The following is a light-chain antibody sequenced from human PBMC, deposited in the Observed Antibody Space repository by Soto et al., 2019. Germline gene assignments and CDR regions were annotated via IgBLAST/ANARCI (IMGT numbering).Light chain of an antibody. CDR1: QSVSKN. CDR3: QQRSNWPPIFT. Sequence: EIVLTQSPATLSLSPGERATFSCRASQSVSKNLAWYQQKPGQAPRLLIYDASNRATGIPVRFSGSGSGTDFTLTISSLEPEDCAVYYCQQRSNWPPIFTFGPGTKVDIK. V-gene: IGKV3-11*01. CDR2: DAS. J-gene: IGKJ3*01.